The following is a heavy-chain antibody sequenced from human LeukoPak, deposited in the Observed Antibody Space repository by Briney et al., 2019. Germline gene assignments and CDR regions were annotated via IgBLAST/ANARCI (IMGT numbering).Heavy chain of an antibody. V-gene: IGHV3-30*04. CDR3: ARGEPFNS. J-gene: IGHJ5*02. Sequence: GRSLRLSCAASGFEFNVYAMHWVRQAPGKGLEWVAMISYDGSTKYYAASVKGRFTISRDNSKTTLFLQMDSLRPEGTAVYYCARGEPFNSWGQGTLVTVSS. CDR2: ISYDGSTK. D-gene: IGHD1-26*01. CDR1: GFEFNVYA.